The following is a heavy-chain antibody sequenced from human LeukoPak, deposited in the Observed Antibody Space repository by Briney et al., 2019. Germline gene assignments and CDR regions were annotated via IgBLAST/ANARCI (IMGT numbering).Heavy chain of an antibody. CDR2: ISGSGSST. V-gene: IGHV3-23*01. J-gene: IGHJ4*02. Sequence: GSLRLSCAASGFTFSSYAMSWVRQAPGKGLEWVSAISGSGSSTYYADSVKGRFTISRDNSKNTLYLQMNSLRAEDTAVYYCAKDSRGYQDYFDYWGQGTLVTVSS. CDR1: GFTFSSYA. D-gene: IGHD3-22*01. CDR3: AKDSRGYQDYFDY.